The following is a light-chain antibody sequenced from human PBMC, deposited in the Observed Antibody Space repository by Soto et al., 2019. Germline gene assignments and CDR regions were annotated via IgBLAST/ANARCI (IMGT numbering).Light chain of an antibody. CDR1: SSDVGAYNY. J-gene: IGLJ1*01. Sequence: QSVLTQPASVSGSPGQSITISCTRTSSDVGAYNYVSWYQHHPGKVPKLLIYEVTNRPSGVSDRFSGSQSGNTASLTISGRQAEDEADYYCSSNRDRSTLLGFGTGTKVTVL. CDR2: EVT. CDR3: SSNRDRSTLLG. V-gene: IGLV2-14*01.